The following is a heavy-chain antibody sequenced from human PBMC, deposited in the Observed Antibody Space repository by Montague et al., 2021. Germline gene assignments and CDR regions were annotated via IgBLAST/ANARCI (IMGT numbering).Heavy chain of an antibody. V-gene: IGHV4-4*02. Sequence: SGSTNYKPSLKSLVTISIYKSKNQFSLKLSSGTAADTAVYYCARAGGDYYYNYYGMDVWGQGTTVTVS. CDR3: ARAGGDYYYNYYGMDV. D-gene: IGHD4-17*01. CDR2: SGST. J-gene: IGHJ6*02.